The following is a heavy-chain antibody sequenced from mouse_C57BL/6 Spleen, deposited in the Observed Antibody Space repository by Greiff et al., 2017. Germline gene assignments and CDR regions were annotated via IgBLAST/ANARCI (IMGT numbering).Heavy chain of an antibody. J-gene: IGHJ2*01. CDR2: ISYDGSN. CDR1: GYSITSGYY. D-gene: IGHD2-4*01. Sequence: ESGPGLVKPSQSLSLTCSVTGYSITSGYYWNWIRQFPGNKLEWMGYISYDGSNNYNPSLKNRISITRDTSKNQFFLKLNSVTTEDTATYYCARDDYDGAFDYWGQGTTLTVSS. V-gene: IGHV3-6*01. CDR3: ARDDYDGAFDY.